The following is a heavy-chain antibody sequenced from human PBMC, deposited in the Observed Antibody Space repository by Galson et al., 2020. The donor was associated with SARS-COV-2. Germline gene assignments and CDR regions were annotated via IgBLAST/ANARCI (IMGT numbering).Heavy chain of an antibody. CDR1: GFTFSSYA. CDR3: ARGRDGRSEWDGIAITMVRGVIINDAFDI. V-gene: IGHV3-30*04. Sequence: GGSLRLSCAASGFTFSSYAMHWVRQAPGKGLEWVAVISYDGSNKYYADSVKGRFTISRDNSKNTLYLQMNSLRAEDTAVYYCARGRDGRSEWDGIAITMVRGVIINDAFDIWGQGTMVTVSS. D-gene: IGHD3-10*01. J-gene: IGHJ3*02. CDR2: ISYDGSNK.